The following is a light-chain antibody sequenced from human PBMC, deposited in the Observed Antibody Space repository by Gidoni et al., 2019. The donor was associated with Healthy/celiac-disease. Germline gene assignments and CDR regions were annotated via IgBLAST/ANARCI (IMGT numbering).Light chain of an antibody. Sequence: QSVLTQPPSASGTPRQRVTISCSGSSSNSGSNYVYWYQQLPGTAPKLLIYRNNQRPSGVPDLFSGSKSGTSASLAISGLRSEDEADYYCAAWDDSLSGPWVFGGGTKLTVL. CDR2: RNN. V-gene: IGLV1-47*01. J-gene: IGLJ3*02. CDR1: SSNSGSNY. CDR3: AAWDDSLSGPWV.